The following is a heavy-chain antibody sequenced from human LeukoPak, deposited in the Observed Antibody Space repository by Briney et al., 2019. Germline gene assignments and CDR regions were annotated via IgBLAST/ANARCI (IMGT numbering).Heavy chain of an antibody. CDR3: ARGRPYGMDV. CDR2: ISGTGGST. V-gene: IGHV3-23*01. D-gene: IGHD2-21*01. CDR1: EFTFSSFL. Sequence: GGSLRLSCAASEFTFSSFLMSWVRQAPGKGLEWVSGISGTGGSTWYIDSVRGRFTISRDNTKNTFYLHMSSLRVDDTAVYYCARGRPYGMDVWGQGTTVIVSS. J-gene: IGHJ6*02.